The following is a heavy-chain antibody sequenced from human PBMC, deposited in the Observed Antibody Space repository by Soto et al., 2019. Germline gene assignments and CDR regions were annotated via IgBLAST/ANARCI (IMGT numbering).Heavy chain of an antibody. CDR2: IYYSGST. V-gene: IGHV4-39*01. Sequence: PSETLSLTCTVSGGSISSSSYYWGWIRQPPGKGLEWIGSIYYSGSTYYNPSLKSRVTISVDTSKNQFSLKLSSVTAADTAVYYCARKRVKGPDYWGQGTLVTVSS. D-gene: IGHD2-21*01. J-gene: IGHJ4*02. CDR3: ARKRVKGPDY. CDR1: GGSISSSSYY.